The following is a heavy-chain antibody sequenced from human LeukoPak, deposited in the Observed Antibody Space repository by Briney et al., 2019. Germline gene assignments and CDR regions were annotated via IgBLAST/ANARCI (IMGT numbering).Heavy chain of an antibody. CDR1: GGSISSGGYY. CDR3: ARGFAAVAGKGVDY. V-gene: IGHV4-30-2*01. CDR2: IYHSGSP. Sequence: SETLSLTCTVSGGSISSGGYYWSWIRQPPGKGLEWIGYIYHSGSPYHNPSLKSRVTISVDTSKNQFSLKLSSVTAADTAVYYCARGFAAVAGKGVDYWGQGTLVTVSS. J-gene: IGHJ4*02. D-gene: IGHD6-19*01.